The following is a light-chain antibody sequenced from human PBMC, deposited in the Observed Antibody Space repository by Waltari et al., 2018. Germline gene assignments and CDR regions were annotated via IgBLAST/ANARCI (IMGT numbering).Light chain of an antibody. Sequence: QSALTQPDSVSGSPGQSITISCPGTTSAVGGYYYVSWYQQQPGKAPKLIIYDVTNRPSGVSNRFSGSKSGNTASLTISGLQAEDEADYSCSSYSSSSTDVIFGGGTTLTVL. CDR1: TSAVGGYYY. J-gene: IGLJ2*01. CDR2: DVT. V-gene: IGLV2-14*03. CDR3: SSYSSSSTDVI.